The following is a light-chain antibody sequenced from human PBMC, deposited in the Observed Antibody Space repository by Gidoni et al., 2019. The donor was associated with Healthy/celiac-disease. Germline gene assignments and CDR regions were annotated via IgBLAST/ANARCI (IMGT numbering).Light chain of an antibody. V-gene: IGKV2-30*02. J-gene: IGKJ1*01. CDR3: MQGTHWQWT. CDR2: KVS. CDR1: QSLVHSDGNTS. Sequence: DVVIAQSPLSLPVTLGQPASISCRSSQSLVHSDGNTSLNWFQQRPGQSPRRLIYKVSNRDSGVPDSFSGSGSGTDFTLKISRVEAEDVGVYYCMQGTHWQWTFGQGTKVEIK.